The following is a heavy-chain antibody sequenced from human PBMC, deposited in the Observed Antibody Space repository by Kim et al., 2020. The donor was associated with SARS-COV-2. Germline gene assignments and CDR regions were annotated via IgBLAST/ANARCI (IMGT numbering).Heavy chain of an antibody. D-gene: IGHD2-15*01. V-gene: IGHV4-39*07. CDR1: GGSLSSSSYY. CDR3: ARLQGYVSAGS. CDR2: ASYIGTT. J-gene: IGHJ5*01. Sequence: SETLSLTCTVSGGSLSSSSYYWGWIRQPPGKGLEWIGYASYIGTTNYNPSLKSRVTISVDTSKNQFSLKLGSVTAADTAVYYCARLQGYVSAGSW.